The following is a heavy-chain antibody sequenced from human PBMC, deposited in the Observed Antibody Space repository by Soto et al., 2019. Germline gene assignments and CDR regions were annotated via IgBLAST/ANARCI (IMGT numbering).Heavy chain of an antibody. CDR3: AAGATKWELQIRSYWYFDL. J-gene: IGHJ2*01. D-gene: IGHD1-26*01. Sequence: QMQLVQSGPEVKKPGTSVKVSCKASGFTFTSSAVQWVRQARGQRLEWIGWIVVGSGNTNYAQKFKERVTITRDMSTSTAYMELSSLRSEDTAVYYCAAGATKWELQIRSYWYFDLWGRGTLVTVSS. CDR2: IVVGSGNT. CDR1: GFTFTSSA. V-gene: IGHV1-58*01.